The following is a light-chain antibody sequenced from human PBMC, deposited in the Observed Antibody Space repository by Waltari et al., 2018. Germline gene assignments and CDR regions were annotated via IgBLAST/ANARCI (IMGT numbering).Light chain of an antibody. CDR1: QSITNW. V-gene: IGKV1-5*03. CDR3: QQYNNWLWT. J-gene: IGKJ1*01. CDR2: RAS. Sequence: DIQMTQSPSTLSASVGDRVTITCRASQSITNWLAWYQQRPGQAPKLLIFRASLLERGVPSRFSGSGHGTEFTLTISSLQSEDFAVYYCQQYNNWLWTFGQGTKVEVK.